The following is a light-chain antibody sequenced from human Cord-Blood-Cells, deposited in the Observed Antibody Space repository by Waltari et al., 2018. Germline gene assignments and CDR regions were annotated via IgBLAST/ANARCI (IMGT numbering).Light chain of an antibody. CDR2: WAS. V-gene: IGKV4-1*01. CDR3: QQYYSTLWT. CDR1: QSVLYSSNNKNY. Sequence: DIVMTQSPDSLAVSLGETATINCKSSQSVLYSSNNKNYLAWYQQKPGHPPKLLIYWASTRESGVPDRFSGSGSGTDFTLTISSLQAEDVAVYYCQQYYSTLWTFGQGTKVEIK. J-gene: IGKJ1*01.